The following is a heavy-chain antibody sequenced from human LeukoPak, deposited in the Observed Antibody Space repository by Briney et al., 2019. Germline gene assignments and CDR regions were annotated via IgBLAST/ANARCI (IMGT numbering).Heavy chain of an antibody. CDR1: GFTLSFFA. V-gene: IGHV3-23*01. CDR3: AKPISGGLAVTADWFDP. CDR2: TNANSGTR. D-gene: IGHD6-19*01. J-gene: IGHJ5*01. Sequence: PGRSLRLSCEASGFTLSFFAMSWIRKPPGKGLDSVSTTNANSGTRSYAASVRGHFTISRDNSKNTVYLQLNTLRAEDTAVYYCAKPISGGLAVTADWFDPWGQGILVVVSS.